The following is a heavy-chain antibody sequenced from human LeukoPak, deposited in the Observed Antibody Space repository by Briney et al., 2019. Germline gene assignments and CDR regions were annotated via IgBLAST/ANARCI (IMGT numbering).Heavy chain of an antibody. CDR3: ARVKYLYGSGSYYNHPLGY. Sequence: PGRSLRLSCAASGFTFNSDNMHWVRQAPGKGLEWVAVISSDGSNNCYADSVKGRFTISRDNSRNTLYLQMNSLRAEDTAVYYCARVKYLYGSGSYYNHPLGYWGQGTLVTVSS. J-gene: IGHJ4*02. CDR1: GFTFNSDN. CDR2: ISSDGSNN. D-gene: IGHD3-10*01. V-gene: IGHV3-30*03.